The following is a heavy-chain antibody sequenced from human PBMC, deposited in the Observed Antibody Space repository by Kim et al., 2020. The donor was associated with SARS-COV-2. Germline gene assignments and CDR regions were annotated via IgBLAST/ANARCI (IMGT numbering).Heavy chain of an antibody. CDR3: ARVGDSGGYYLESYFDL. J-gene: IGHJ2*01. V-gene: IGHV1-3*04. Sequence: ASVKVSCKASGYTFTSYTLHWVRQAPGQRLEWMGWINTGNGNTKYSQKFQGRVTITRDTSASTAYMELSSLRSEDTAVYYCARVGDSGGYYLESYFDLWG. CDR2: INTGNGNT. D-gene: IGHD3-22*01. CDR1: GYTFTSYT.